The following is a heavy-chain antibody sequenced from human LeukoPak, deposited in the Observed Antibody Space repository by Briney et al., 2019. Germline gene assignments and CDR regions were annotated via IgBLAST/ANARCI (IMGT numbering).Heavy chain of an antibody. CDR1: GGSFNTYY. J-gene: IGHJ4*02. V-gene: IGHV4-34*01. CDR2: INHSENT. CDR3: ARVGEGYSSGWGVDY. Sequence: SETLSLTCAVYGGSFNTYYWSWIRQPPGKGLEWIGEINHSENTNYDPSLKSRVTVSVDTSKNQLSLKLSSVTAADTAVYYCARVGEGYSSGWGVDYWGQGTLVTVSS. D-gene: IGHD6-19*01.